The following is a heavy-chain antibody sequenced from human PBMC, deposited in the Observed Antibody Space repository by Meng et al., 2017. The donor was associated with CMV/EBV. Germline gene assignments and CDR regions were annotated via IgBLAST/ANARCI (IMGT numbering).Heavy chain of an antibody. J-gene: IGHJ5*02. Sequence: QVQSTEAGPGLVKPSQTLSLTCTVSGGSISSGDYYWSWIRQPPGKGLEWIGYIYYSGSTYYNPSLKSRVTISVDTSKNQFSLKLSSVTAADTAVYYCARVYCSGGSCYGNWFDPWGQGTLVTVSS. CDR2: IYYSGST. D-gene: IGHD2-15*01. CDR1: GGSISSGDYY. CDR3: ARVYCSGGSCYGNWFDP. V-gene: IGHV4-30-4*08.